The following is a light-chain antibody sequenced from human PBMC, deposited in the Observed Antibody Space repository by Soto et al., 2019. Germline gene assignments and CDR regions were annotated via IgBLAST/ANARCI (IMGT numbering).Light chain of an antibody. V-gene: IGKV3-15*01. CDR3: QQYNDWPQLT. CDR1: QSVSSN. Sequence: EIVMTQSPATLSVSPGERATLSCRASQSVSSNLAWYQQKPGQAPRLLIYGASTWTTGIPARFSGSGSGTEFTLTISSLQSEDFAVYYCQQYNDWPQLTFGGGTKVEI. CDR2: GAS. J-gene: IGKJ4*01.